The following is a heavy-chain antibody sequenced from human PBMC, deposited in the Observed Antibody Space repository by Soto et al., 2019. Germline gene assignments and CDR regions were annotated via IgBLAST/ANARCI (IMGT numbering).Heavy chain of an antibody. CDR1: GFTFSSCG. J-gene: IGHJ6*02. D-gene: IGHD5-18*01. CDR3: AREDTAIGMDF. CDR2: IWYDGSNK. V-gene: IGHV3-33*01. Sequence: PGGSLRLSCAASGFTFSSCGMHWVRQAPGKGLEWVAVIWYDGSNKYYADSVKGRFTISRDNSKNTLYLQMNSLRAEDTAVYYCAREDTAIGMDFWGQGTTVTVSS.